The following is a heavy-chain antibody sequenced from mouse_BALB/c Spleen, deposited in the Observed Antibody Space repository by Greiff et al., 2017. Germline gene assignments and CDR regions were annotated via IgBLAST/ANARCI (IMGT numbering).Heavy chain of an antibody. CDR1: GYTFTSYV. CDR3: ARGGRYWYFDV. Sequence: EVQLQQSGAELARPGASVKMSCKASGYTFTSYVMHWVKQKPGQGLEWIGYINPYNDGTKYNEKFKGKATLTSDKSSSTAYMELSSLTSEDSAVYYCARGGRYWYFDVWGAGTTVTVSS. V-gene: IGHV1-14*01. J-gene: IGHJ1*01. CDR2: INPYNDGT.